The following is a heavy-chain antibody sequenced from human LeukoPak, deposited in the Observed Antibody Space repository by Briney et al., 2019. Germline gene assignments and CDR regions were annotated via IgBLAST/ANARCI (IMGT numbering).Heavy chain of an antibody. CDR1: GGSISSYY. V-gene: IGHV4-59*01. J-gene: IGHJ3*02. Sequence: SETLSLTCTVSGGSISSYYWSWVRQPPGKGLEWIGYIYYSGSTNYNPSLKSRVTISVDTSKNQFSLKLSPVTAADTAVYCCARCGGDCYYSPAFDIWGQGTMVTVSS. CDR2: IYYSGST. CDR3: ARCGGDCYYSPAFDI. D-gene: IGHD2-21*02.